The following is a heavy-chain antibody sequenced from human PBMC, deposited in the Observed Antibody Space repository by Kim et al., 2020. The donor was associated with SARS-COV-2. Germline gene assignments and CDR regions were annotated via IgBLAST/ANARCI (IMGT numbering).Heavy chain of an antibody. CDR3: AKEASGVSVTGRSPQFDY. D-gene: IGHD4-4*01. J-gene: IGHJ4*02. Sequence: GGSLRLSCAASGFTFTNYAMTWVRQAPGKGLEGVSSISGSGGTTYYADSVKGRFTISRDDSKNTLYLQMISLRADDTALYYCAKEASGVSVTGRSPQFDYWGPGTLVTVSS. CDR1: GFTFTNYA. V-gene: IGHV3-23*01. CDR2: ISGSGGTT.